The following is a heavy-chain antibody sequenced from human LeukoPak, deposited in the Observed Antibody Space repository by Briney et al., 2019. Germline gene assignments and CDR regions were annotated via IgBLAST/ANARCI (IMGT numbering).Heavy chain of an antibody. Sequence: RRSLRLSCAASGFTFSAYALHWVRQAPGKGLEWVSVISYDGSDKYYADSVKGRFTISRDSSKNTLYLQMNSLRAEDTAVYYCARDLNRYFDYWGQGTLVTVSS. CDR2: ISYDGSDK. V-gene: IGHV3-30-3*01. CDR1: GFTFSAYA. J-gene: IGHJ4*02. CDR3: ARDLNRYFDY.